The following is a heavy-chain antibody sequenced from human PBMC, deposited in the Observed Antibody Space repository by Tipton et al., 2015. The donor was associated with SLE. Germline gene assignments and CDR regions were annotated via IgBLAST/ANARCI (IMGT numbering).Heavy chain of an antibody. J-gene: IGHJ4*02. V-gene: IGHV4-34*01. Sequence: TLSLTCAVYGGSFSGYYWSWIRQPPGKGLEWIGEINHSGSTNYNPSLKSRVTISVDTSKNQFSLKLSSVTAADTAVYYCARAGGDDYWGQGTLVTVSS. CDR2: INHSGST. CDR3: ARAGGDDY. CDR1: GGSFSGYY. D-gene: IGHD2-21*01.